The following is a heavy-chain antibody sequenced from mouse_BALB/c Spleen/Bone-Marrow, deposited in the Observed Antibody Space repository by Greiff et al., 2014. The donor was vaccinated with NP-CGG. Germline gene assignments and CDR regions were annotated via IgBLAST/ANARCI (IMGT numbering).Heavy chain of an antibody. CDR2: IDPANGNT. V-gene: IGHV14-3*02. CDR1: GFNIKDTY. Sequence: EVKLVESGAELVKPGASVKLSCTASGFNIKDTYMHWVKQRPEQGLERIGRIDPANGNTKYDPKFQGKATITADTSSNTAYLQLSSLTSEDTAVYYCAIYYYGSSGFAYWGQGTLVTVSA. D-gene: IGHD1-1*01. CDR3: AIYYYGSSGFAY. J-gene: IGHJ3*01.